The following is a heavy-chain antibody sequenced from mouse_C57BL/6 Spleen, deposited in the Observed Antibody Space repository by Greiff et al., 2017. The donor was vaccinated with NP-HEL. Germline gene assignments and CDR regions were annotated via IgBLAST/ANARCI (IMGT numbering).Heavy chain of an antibody. CDR1: GYAFSSYW. J-gene: IGHJ2*01. Sequence: VKLVESGAELVKPGASVKISCKASGYAFSSYWMNWVKQRPGKGLEWIGQIYPGDGDTNYNGKFKGKATLTADKSSSTAYMQLSSLTSEDSAVYFCARSYGSPYFDYWGQGTTLTVSS. D-gene: IGHD1-1*01. CDR2: IYPGDGDT. CDR3: ARSYGSPYFDY. V-gene: IGHV1-80*01.